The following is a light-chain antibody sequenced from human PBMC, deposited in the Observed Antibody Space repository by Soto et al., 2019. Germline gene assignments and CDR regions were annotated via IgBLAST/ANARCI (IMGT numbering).Light chain of an antibody. J-gene: IGKJ2*01. CDR1: QTISSS. CDR3: QQHNGYTAVN. Sequence: DIPMTQSPSTLSASVGDRVTITCRASQTISSSLAWYQHKPGKAPKLLIFDASTLQTGVPSRFSGSGFGTEFTLTITGLQPDDFETYYCQQHNGYTAVNFGQGTKLEIK. CDR2: DAS. V-gene: IGKV1-5*01.